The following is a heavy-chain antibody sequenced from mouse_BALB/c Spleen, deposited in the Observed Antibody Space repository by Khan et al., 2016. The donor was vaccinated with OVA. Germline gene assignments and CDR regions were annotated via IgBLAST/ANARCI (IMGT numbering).Heavy chain of an antibody. J-gene: IGHJ4*01. Sequence: QVQLQQSGPELVKPGASVKMSCKASGYTFTDYDIRWVKQRAGQGLEWIGEIYPGSGSTDYTEKFKGKATLTADKSSNTAYMQLSSLTSEDSAVYFCAKICYGNSCAMDYWGQGTAVTVSS. D-gene: IGHD2-1*01. CDR2: IYPGSGST. V-gene: IGHV1-77*01. CDR1: GYTFTDYD. CDR3: AKICYGNSCAMDY.